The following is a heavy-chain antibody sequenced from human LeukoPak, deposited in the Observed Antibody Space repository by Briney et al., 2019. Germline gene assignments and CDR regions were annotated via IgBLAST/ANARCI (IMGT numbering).Heavy chain of an antibody. J-gene: IGHJ6*02. CDR2: INPSGGST. CDR3: ARGGYGSGRRLGLDV. Sequence: GASVKVPCKASGYIFINYYMHWVRQAPGQGLEWMAIINPSGGSTTYAQNFQGRVTMTRDTSTSTVYLEVNSLRSDDTAVYYCARGGYGSGRRLGLDVWGQGTKLTVSS. V-gene: IGHV1-46*01. D-gene: IGHD3-10*01. CDR1: GYIFINYY.